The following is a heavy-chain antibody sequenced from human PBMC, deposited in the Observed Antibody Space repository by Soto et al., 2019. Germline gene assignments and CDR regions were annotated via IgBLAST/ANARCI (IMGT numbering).Heavy chain of an antibody. CDR2: IYWNDDK. D-gene: IGHD4-17*01. CDR1: GFSLNTGGVG. V-gene: IGHV2-5*01. CDR3: EHRGYGDSPRDNWFDP. Sequence: QITLKESGPTLMKPPQTLTLTCTFSGFSLNTGGVGVGWIRQPTGKALEWLALIYWNDDKRYSPSLKSRLSITKDTSKNRVVLTLTNLDPVDTATYYCEHRGYGDSPRDNWFDPWGRGTLVTVSS. J-gene: IGHJ5*02.